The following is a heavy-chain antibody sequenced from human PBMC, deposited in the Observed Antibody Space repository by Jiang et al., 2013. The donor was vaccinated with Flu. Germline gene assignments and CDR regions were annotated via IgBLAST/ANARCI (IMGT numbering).Heavy chain of an antibody. CDR3: ARGPSLIAVAGNFDY. Sequence: GAEVKKPGSSVKVSCKASGGTFSSYTISWVRQAPGQGLEWMGRIIPILGIANYAQKFQGRVTITADKSTSTAYMELSSLRSEDTAVYYCARGPSLIAVAGNFDYWGQGTLVTVSS. CDR1: GGTFSSYT. V-gene: IGHV1-69*02. J-gene: IGHJ4*02. D-gene: IGHD6-19*01. CDR2: IIPILGIA.